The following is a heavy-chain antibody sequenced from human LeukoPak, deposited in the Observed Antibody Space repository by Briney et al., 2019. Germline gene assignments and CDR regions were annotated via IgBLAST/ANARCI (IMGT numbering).Heavy chain of an antibody. V-gene: IGHV3-66*01. CDR2: VYSGGRT. J-gene: IGHJ5*02. CDR1: GLTVSSTY. D-gene: IGHD6-13*01. Sequence: GVSLSLSCAASGLTVSSTYMSWVRQAPGKGLEWVSVVYSGGRTYYADSVKGRFTISRDNSKNTPYLQMNSLRAEDTALYYCAREVAAAGTFAPWGQGTLVTVSS. CDR3: AREVAAAGTFAP.